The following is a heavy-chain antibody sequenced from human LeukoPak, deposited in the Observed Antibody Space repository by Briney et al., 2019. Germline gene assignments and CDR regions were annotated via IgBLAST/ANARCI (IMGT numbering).Heavy chain of an antibody. Sequence: GASVKISCKASGYTCTSYGISWVRQAPAQGLEWMGWISAYNGNTNYAQKLQGRVTMTTDTTTSTAYMELRSLRSDDTAVYYCAREAGYYIYYYYYGMDVWGQGTTVTVSS. CDR1: GYTCTSYG. J-gene: IGHJ6*02. D-gene: IGHD3-9*01. CDR2: ISAYNGNT. V-gene: IGHV1-18*01. CDR3: AREAGYYIYYYYYGMDV.